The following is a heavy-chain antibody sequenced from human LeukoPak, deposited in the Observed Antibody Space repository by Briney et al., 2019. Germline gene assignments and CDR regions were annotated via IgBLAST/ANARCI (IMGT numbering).Heavy chain of an antibody. CDR3: ARGNYHAIDV. V-gene: IGHV3-74*01. CDR2: IKGDGSST. Sequence: GGSLRLSCAASGFTFSNYWMHWVRQTPGEGLVCVSLIKGDGSSTTYADSVKGRFTISRDNAKNTVYLQMNSLRAEDTAVYYCARGNYHAIDVWGQGTTVTVSS. CDR1: GFTFSNYW. J-gene: IGHJ6*02.